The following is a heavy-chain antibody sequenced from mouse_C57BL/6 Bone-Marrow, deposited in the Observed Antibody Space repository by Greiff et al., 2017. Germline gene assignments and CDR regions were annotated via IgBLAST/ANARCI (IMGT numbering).Heavy chain of an antibody. CDR2: IYPGDGDT. CDR1: GYAFSSSW. CDR3: ARSRWAWFAY. Sequence: SGPELVKPGASVKISCKASGYAFSSSWMNWVKQRPGKGLEWIGRIYPGDGDTNYNGKFKGKATLTADKSSSTAYMQLSSLTSEDSAVYFCARSRWAWFAYWGQGTLVTVSA. D-gene: IGHD4-1*01. J-gene: IGHJ3*01. V-gene: IGHV1-82*01.